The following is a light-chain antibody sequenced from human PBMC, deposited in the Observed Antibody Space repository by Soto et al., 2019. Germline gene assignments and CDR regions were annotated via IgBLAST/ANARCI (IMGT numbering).Light chain of an antibody. CDR2: DAS. J-gene: IGKJ4*01. Sequence: DIQMTQSPSSLSASVGDRVTITCQASQDISNYLNLYQQKPGKAPKLLIYDASNLETGVPSGFSGSGSGTVFTFTISSLQPEDIATYYCQQYDNLPLTFGGGTKVEIK. V-gene: IGKV1-33*01. CDR1: QDISNY. CDR3: QQYDNLPLT.